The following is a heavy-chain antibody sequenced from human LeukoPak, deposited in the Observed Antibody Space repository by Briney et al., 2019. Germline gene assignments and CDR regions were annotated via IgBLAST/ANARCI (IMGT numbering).Heavy chain of an antibody. J-gene: IGHJ4*02. V-gene: IGHV3-7*01. D-gene: IGHD2-15*01. CDR3: ARFGYVAAVDV. Sequence: GGSLRLSCAASGFSFSAYWMTWVRQAPGTGLEWVANINPAGSQTYYVDPVKGRFSISRDNAKNLVYLQMNSLRAEDTAVYHCARFGYVAAVDVWGQGTPVTVSS. CDR2: INPAGSQT. CDR1: GFSFSAYW.